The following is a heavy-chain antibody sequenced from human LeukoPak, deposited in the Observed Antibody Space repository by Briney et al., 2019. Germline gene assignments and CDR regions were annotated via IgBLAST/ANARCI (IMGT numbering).Heavy chain of an antibody. D-gene: IGHD3-22*01. V-gene: IGHV1-3*01. CDR1: GYTFTIYA. CDR3: ARARGSGYGEDYYGMDV. CDR2: INAGNGNT. Sequence: ASVKVSCKASGYTFTIYAMHSVRQAPGQRLEWMGWINAGNGNTKYSQKFQGRVTITRDTSASTAYMELSSLRSEDTAVYYCARARGSGYGEDYYGMDVWGQGTTVTVSS. J-gene: IGHJ6*02.